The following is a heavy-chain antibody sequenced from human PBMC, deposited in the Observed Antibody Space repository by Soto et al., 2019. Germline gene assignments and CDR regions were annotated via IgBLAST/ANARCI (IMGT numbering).Heavy chain of an antibody. Sequence: QVQLVQSGAEVKKPGSSVKVSCKASGGTFSSYTISWVRQAPGQGLEWMGRIIPILGIANYAQKFQGRVTITADKSTSTAYMELSSLRSEDTAVYYCARDVLLWFGELLKTPYGIDVWGQGTTVTVSS. D-gene: IGHD3-10*01. CDR1: GGTFSSYT. J-gene: IGHJ6*02. CDR2: IIPILGIA. CDR3: ARDVLLWFGELLKTPYGIDV. V-gene: IGHV1-69*08.